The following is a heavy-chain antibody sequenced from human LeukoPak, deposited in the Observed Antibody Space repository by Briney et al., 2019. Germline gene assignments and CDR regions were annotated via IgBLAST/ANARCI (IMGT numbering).Heavy chain of an antibody. CDR1: GGSISSGSYY. CDR3: ARGPYSYDSSGAFDI. Sequence: PSETLSLTCTVSGGSISSGSYYWSWIRQPAGKGLEWIGRIYTSGSTNYNPSLKSRVTISVDTSKNQFSLKLSSVTAADTAVYFCARGPYSYDSSGAFDIWGQGTWSPSLQ. V-gene: IGHV4-61*02. D-gene: IGHD3-22*01. CDR2: IYTSGST. J-gene: IGHJ3*02.